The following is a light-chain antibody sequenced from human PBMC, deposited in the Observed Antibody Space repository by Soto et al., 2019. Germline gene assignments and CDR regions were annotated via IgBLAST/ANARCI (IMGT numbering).Light chain of an antibody. CDR2: GAS. CDR3: QQYNNWPPTT. V-gene: IGKV3-15*01. CDR1: QSVSSN. J-gene: IGKJ4*01. Sequence: EIVMTQSPATLSVSPGERATLSCRASQSVSSNLAWYQQKPGQAPRLLIYGASTRATGIPARFSGSGSGTEFTLTISSLQSEDFAVHYCQQYNNWPPTTFGGGTKVDI.